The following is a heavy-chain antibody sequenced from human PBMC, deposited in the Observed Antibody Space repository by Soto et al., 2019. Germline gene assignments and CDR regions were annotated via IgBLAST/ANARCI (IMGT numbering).Heavy chain of an antibody. Sequence: PGGSLRLSCAASGFTFSSYAMSWVRQAPGKGLEWVSAISGSGGSTYYADSVKGRFTISRDNSKNTLYLQMNSLRAEDTAVYYCAKDHPTHTAPNDYSNPGYYYYGMDVWGQGTTVTVSS. J-gene: IGHJ6*02. V-gene: IGHV3-23*01. CDR1: GFTFSSYA. CDR3: AKDHPTHTAPNDYSNPGYYYYGMDV. CDR2: ISGSGGST. D-gene: IGHD4-4*01.